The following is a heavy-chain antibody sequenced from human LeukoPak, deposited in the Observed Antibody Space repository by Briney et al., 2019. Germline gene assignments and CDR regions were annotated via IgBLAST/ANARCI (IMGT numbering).Heavy chain of an antibody. D-gene: IGHD3-9*01. Sequence: SETLSLTCTVSGGSISSYYWSWIRQPPGKGLEWIGYIYYSGSTNYNPSLKSRVTISVDTSKNQFSLKLSSVTAADTAVYYCARSGIFDWLDYWGQGTLVTVSS. CDR2: IYYSGST. CDR3: ARSGIFDWLDY. CDR1: GGSISSYY. V-gene: IGHV4-59*08. J-gene: IGHJ4*02.